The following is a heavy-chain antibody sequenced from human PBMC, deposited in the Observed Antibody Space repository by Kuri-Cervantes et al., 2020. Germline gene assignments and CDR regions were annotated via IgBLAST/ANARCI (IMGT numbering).Heavy chain of an antibody. V-gene: IGHV3-9*01. D-gene: IGHD5-12*01. Sequence: GGSLRLSCAASGFTFDDYAMHWVRQAPGKGLEWVSGISWNSGSIGYADSVKGRFTISRDNAKNSLYLQMNSLRAEDTAVYYCARVGSGYDIHYYYYMDVWGKGTTVTVSS. CDR1: GFTFDDYA. J-gene: IGHJ6*03. CDR2: ISWNSGSI. CDR3: ARVGSGYDIHYYYYMDV.